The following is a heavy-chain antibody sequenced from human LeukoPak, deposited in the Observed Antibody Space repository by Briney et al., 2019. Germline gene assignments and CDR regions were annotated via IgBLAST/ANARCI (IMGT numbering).Heavy chain of an antibody. V-gene: IGHV3-20*04. CDR3: AKGDSSGWYFDD. Sequence: PGGSLRLSCTAPGSRFDDHGMAWVRQAPGKGLEGVCGINWNGGSTGYADSVKGRFTISRDNAKNSLYLQMNSLRADDTALYYCAKGDSSGWYFDDWGQGTLVTVSS. D-gene: IGHD6-19*01. CDR1: GSRFDDHG. J-gene: IGHJ4*02. CDR2: INWNGGST.